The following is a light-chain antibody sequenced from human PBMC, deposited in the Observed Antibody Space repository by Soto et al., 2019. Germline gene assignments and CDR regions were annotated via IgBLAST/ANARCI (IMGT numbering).Light chain of an antibody. CDR2: VNS. CDR1: SSNIGAGYD. V-gene: IGLV1-40*01. Sequence: QSVLTQPPLVSGAPGQRVTISCTGSSSNIGAGYDVHWYQQLPGTAPKLLIYVNSNRPSGVPDRFSGSKSGTSASLAITGLQAEDEADYYCQSYDSSLNNVVFGGGTKLTVL. CDR3: QSYDSSLNNVV. J-gene: IGLJ2*01.